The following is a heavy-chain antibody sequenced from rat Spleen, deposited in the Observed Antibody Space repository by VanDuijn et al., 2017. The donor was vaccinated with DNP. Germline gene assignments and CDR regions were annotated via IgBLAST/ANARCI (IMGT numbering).Heavy chain of an antibody. Sequence: EVKLVESGGGLVQPGRSLKLSCAASEFNFNDYWMGWVRQAPGKGLERIGEINKDSSTINYTPSLKDKLAISRDNAQNTLYLQMSRLGSEDTAIYYCVREDKGVDAWGQGTSVTVSS. CDR3: VREDKGVDA. D-gene: IGHD2-2*01. CDR2: INKDSSTI. V-gene: IGHV4-2*01. J-gene: IGHJ4*01. CDR1: EFNFNDYW.